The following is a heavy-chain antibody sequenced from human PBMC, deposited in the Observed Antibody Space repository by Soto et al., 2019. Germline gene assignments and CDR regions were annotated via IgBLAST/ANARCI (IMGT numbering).Heavy chain of an antibody. V-gene: IGHV3-23*01. D-gene: IGHD3-22*01. CDR3: AKGRHYYDSPRFSVGSWFDP. J-gene: IGHJ5*02. CDR1: GFTFSSYA. CDR2: ISGSGGST. Sequence: PGGSLRLSCAASGFTFSSYAMSWVRQAPGKGLEWVSAISGSGGSTYYADSVKGRFTISRDNSKNTLYLQMNSLRAEDTAVYYWAKGRHYYDSPRFSVGSWFDPWGQGTLVTVSS.